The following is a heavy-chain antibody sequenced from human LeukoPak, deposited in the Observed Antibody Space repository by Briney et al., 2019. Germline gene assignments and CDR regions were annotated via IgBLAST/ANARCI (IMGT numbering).Heavy chain of an antibody. J-gene: IGHJ4*02. CDR2: IYYSGST. V-gene: IGHV4-30-4*01. CDR3: ARINYYDSSGYY. Sequence: PSQTLTLTCTVSGGSISSGDYYWNWIRQPPGKGLEWIGYIYYSGSTYYNPSLKSRVTISVDTSKNQFSLKLSSVTAADTAVYYCARINYYDSSGYYWGQGTLVTVSS. D-gene: IGHD3-22*01. CDR1: GGSISSGDYY.